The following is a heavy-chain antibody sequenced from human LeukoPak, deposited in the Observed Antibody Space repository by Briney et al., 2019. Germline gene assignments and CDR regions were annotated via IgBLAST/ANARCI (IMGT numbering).Heavy chain of an antibody. Sequence: PGGSLRLSCAASGFTFSNYGMHWVRQAPGKGLEWVAVIWYDGSNKYYADSVKGRFTISRDNSMNTLYLQMNSLRAEDTAVYYCARDPRIGYCSGGTCSFLDYWGQGTLVTVFS. CDR1: GFTFSNYG. J-gene: IGHJ4*02. CDR3: ARDPRIGYCSGGTCSFLDY. V-gene: IGHV3-33*01. D-gene: IGHD2-15*01. CDR2: IWYDGSNK.